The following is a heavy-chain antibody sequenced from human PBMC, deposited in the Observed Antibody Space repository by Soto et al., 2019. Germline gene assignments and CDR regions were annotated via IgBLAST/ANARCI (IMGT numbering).Heavy chain of an antibody. J-gene: IGHJ4*02. V-gene: IGHV3-11*01. D-gene: IGHD3-16*01. CDR3: ARDHGGGGLTLEY. CDR2: ISNSGRIT. CDR1: GFTFSDYY. Sequence: QVHLEESGGGLVKPGGSLRLSCRASGFTFSDYYMSWIRQAPGKGLEWVADISNSGRITHYADSVEGRFTIYRDNAKDSLFLQLNNLRPEDSAIYYCARDHGGGGLTLEYWGQGTLVTVSS.